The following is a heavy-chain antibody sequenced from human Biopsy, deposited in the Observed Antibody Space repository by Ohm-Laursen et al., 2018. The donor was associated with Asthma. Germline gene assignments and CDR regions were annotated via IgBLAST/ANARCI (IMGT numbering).Heavy chain of an antibody. CDR3: ARHWDWGSFFDY. J-gene: IGHJ4*02. CDR2: TLHRGYT. D-gene: IGHD7-27*01. CDR1: GGSFSSNY. Sequence: GTLSLTCAVYGGSFSSNYWSWIRQTPGKGLEWLGDTLHRGYTNYNPSLSSRLTLSVDTSKNHFPRKLSSVTAADTAVYYCARHWDWGSFFDYWGQGTPVTVSS. V-gene: IGHV4-34*12.